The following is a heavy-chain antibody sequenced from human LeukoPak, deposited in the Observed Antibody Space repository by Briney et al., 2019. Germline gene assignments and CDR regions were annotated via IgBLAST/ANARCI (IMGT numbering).Heavy chain of an antibody. J-gene: IGHJ5*02. CDR2: FSRSDSYI. CDR3: ARGLWFGEFQT. CDR1: GFTLNSYN. D-gene: IGHD3-10*01. Sequence: GGSLRLSCAASGFTLNSYNMNWVRQAPGKGLEWVSSFSRSDSYIYYADSVKGRFTISRDNAKNSLYLQMNSLRAEDTAVYYCARGLWFGEFQTWGQGTLVTVSS. V-gene: IGHV3-21*01.